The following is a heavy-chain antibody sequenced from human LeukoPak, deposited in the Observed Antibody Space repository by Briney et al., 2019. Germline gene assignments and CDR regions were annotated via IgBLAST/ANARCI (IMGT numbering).Heavy chain of an antibody. CDR3: ASMYFSQYLQH. Sequence: GSLRLSCAASGFTFSSYSINWVRQAPGKGLEWVSSISSSSRYIYYADSVKGRFTISRDNAKNSLYLQMNSLRAEDTAVYYCASMYFSQYLQHWGQGTLVTVSS. J-gene: IGHJ1*01. D-gene: IGHD2-8*01. CDR1: GFTFSSYS. V-gene: IGHV3-21*04. CDR2: ISSSSRYI.